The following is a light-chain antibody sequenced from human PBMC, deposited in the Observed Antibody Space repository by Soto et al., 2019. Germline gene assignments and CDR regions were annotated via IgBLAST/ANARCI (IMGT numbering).Light chain of an antibody. CDR1: QNVSNW. J-gene: IGKJ2*01. V-gene: IGKV1-5*03. CDR2: KAS. Sequence: DVEMTQSPSTLPTSIGDRVTINCRASQNVSNWLAWYQQKPGKAPKLLIYKASRLESGVPSRFSAGGSGTDSTPTINSLHSDDFAIFFCKKYRKNPPFGQGTKLEIK. CDR3: KKYRKNPP.